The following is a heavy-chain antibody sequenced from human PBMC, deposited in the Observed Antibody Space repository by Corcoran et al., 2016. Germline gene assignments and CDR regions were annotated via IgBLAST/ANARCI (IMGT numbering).Heavy chain of an antibody. J-gene: IGHJ4*02. CDR2: IYYSGST. CDR3: ARPRQQLAYYFDY. D-gene: IGHD6-13*01. CDR1: GGSISSSSYY. Sequence: QLQLQESGPGLVKPSETLSLTCTVSGGSISSSSYYWGWIRQPPGKGLEWIGSIYYSGSTYYNPSLKSRVTISVDTSKNQFSLKLSSVTAADTAVYYCARPRQQLAYYFDYWGQGTLVTVSS. V-gene: IGHV4-39*01.